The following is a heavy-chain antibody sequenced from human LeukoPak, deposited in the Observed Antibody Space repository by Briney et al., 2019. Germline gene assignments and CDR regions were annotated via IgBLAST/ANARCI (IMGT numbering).Heavy chain of an antibody. Sequence: GGSLRLSCAASGFPFSSYSMSWVRQAPGKGLEWVSGIVGTTGTTYYADSVLGRFTISRDNSKNTLFLEMNSLRAEGTAVYYCVKDLSSWLPGVFDWWGQGTLVTVSS. D-gene: IGHD6-13*01. CDR2: IVGTTGTT. CDR3: VKDLSSWLPGVFDW. CDR1: GFPFSSYS. V-gene: IGHV3-23*01. J-gene: IGHJ4*02.